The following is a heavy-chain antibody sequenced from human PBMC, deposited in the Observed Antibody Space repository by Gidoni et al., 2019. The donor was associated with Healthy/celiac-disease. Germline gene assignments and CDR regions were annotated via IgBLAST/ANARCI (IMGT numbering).Heavy chain of an antibody. D-gene: IGHD4-17*01. CDR1: GFTFSSYA. Sequence: EVQLLESGGGLVQPGGSLRLSWAASGFTFSSYAMSWVRQAPGKGLEWVSAISGSGGSTYYADSVKGRFTISRDNSKNTLYLQMNSLRAEDTAVYYCARKERTTVTTYYFDYWGQGTLVTVSS. CDR2: ISGSGGST. CDR3: ARKERTTVTTYYFDY. J-gene: IGHJ4*02. V-gene: IGHV3-23*01.